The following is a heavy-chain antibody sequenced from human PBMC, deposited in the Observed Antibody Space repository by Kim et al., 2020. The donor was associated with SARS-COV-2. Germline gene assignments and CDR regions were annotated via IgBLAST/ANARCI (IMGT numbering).Heavy chain of an antibody. D-gene: IGHD6-13*01. CDR1: GFTFSSYG. CDR2: ISYDGSNK. Sequence: GGSLRLSCAASGFTFSSYGMHWVRQAPGKGLEWVAVISYDGSNKYYADSVKGRFTISRDNSKNTLYLQMNSLRAEDTAVYYCAKTAGLAAGTRDLGFFDYWGQGTLVTVSS. CDR3: AKTAGLAAGTRDLGFFDY. V-gene: IGHV3-30*18. J-gene: IGHJ4*02.